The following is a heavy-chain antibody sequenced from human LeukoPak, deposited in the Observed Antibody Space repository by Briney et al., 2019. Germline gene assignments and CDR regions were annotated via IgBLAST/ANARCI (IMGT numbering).Heavy chain of an antibody. J-gene: IGHJ6*03. CDR2: INWNGGST. V-gene: IGHV3-20*04. CDR1: GFTFDDYG. D-gene: IGHD2-2*01. Sequence: GGSLRLSCAASGFTFDDYGMSWVRQAPGKGLEWVSGINWNGGSTGYADSVKGRFTISRDNAKNSLYLQMNSLRAEDTAVYYCARVDCSSTSCYAENYYYYMDVWGKGTTVTVSS. CDR3: ARVDCSSTSCYAENYYYYMDV.